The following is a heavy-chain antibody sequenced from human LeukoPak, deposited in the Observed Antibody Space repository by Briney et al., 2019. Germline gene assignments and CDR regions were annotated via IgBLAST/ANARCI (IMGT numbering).Heavy chain of an antibody. Sequence: GGSLRLSCAASGFTFSNSAMIWLRQAPGKGLEGVSTLSGSGITTYYADSVKGRFTISRDNSKNTLYLQMNSLRAEDTAVYYCAKGIYSSGWSYFDYWGHGTLVTVSS. V-gene: IGHV3-23*01. D-gene: IGHD6-19*01. CDR1: GFTFSNSA. CDR3: AKGIYSSGWSYFDY. J-gene: IGHJ4*01. CDR2: LSGSGITT.